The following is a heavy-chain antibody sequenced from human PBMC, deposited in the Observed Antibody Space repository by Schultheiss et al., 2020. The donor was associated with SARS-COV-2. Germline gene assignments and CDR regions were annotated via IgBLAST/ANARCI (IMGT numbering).Heavy chain of an antibody. D-gene: IGHD5-18*01. CDR3: ARKSHRYSYGYHP. V-gene: IGHV1-58*02. CDR1: GFTFTSSA. J-gene: IGHJ5*02. Sequence: SVKVSCKASGFTFTSSAMQWVRQARGQRLEWIGWIVVGSGNTNYAQKFQGRVTMTRNTSISTAYMELSSLRSEDTAVYYCARKSHRYSYGYHPWGQGTLVTVSS. CDR2: IVVGSGNT.